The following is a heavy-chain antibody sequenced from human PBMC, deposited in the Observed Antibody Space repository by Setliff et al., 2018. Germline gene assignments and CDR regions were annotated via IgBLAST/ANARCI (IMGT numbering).Heavy chain of an antibody. J-gene: IGHJ4*02. CDR3: LFWLAESASDF. Sequence: ASVKVSCKASGYTFTESIVSWVRQAPGQGLEWLGWIGVYSGNTYTAQRFQGRVTLTRDTSISTAYMELSGLSSDDTAMYYCLFWLAESASDFWGQGTPVTVSS. V-gene: IGHV1-2*02. CDR1: GYTFTESI. CDR2: IGVYSGNT. D-gene: IGHD3-10*01.